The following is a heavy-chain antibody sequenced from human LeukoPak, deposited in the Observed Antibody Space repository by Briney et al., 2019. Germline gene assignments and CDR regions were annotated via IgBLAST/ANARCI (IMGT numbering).Heavy chain of an antibody. CDR1: GGSFSGYY. D-gene: IGHD5-18*01. CDR3: ARPRGYSYGKYYFDY. V-gene: IGHV4-34*01. CDR2: INHSGST. J-gene: IGHJ4*02. Sequence: SETLSLTCAVYGGSFSGYYWSWIRQPPGKGLEWIGEINHSGSTYYNPSLKSRVTISVDTSKNQFSLKLSSVTAADTAVYYCARPRGYSYGKYYFDYWGQGTLVTVSS.